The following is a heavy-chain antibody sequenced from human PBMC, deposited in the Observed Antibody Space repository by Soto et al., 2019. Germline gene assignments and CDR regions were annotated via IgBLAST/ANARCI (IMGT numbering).Heavy chain of an antibody. CDR2: IWYDGSNK. CDR1: GFTFSSYG. Sequence: GGSLRLSCAASGFTFSSYGMHWVRQAPGKGLEWVAVIWYDGSNKYYADSVKGRFTISRDNSKNTLYLQMNSLRAEDTAVYYCARGYRAVSTGGDAFDIWGQGTMVTVSS. J-gene: IGHJ3*02. D-gene: IGHD6-19*01. CDR3: ARGYRAVSTGGDAFDI. V-gene: IGHV3-33*01.